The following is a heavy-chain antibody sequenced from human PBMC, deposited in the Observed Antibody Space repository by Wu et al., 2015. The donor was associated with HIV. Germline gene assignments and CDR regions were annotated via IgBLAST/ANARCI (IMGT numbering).Heavy chain of an antibody. CDR3: ARDTHYYDSSGVNDAFNI. CDR1: GYTFTTYD. Sequence: QVQLVQSGTEVKKPGASVKVSCKASGYTFTTYDINWVRQATGQGLEYMGWMNPNNGNTASAQRFQGRITMTRTTSISTAYLELRSLRSDDTAVYYCARDTHYYDSSGVNDAFNIWGQGTMVTVSS. V-gene: IGHV1-8*02. J-gene: IGHJ3*02. CDR2: MNPNNGNT. D-gene: IGHD3-22*01.